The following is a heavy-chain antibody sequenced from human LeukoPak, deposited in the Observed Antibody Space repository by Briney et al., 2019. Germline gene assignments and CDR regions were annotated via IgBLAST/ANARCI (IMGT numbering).Heavy chain of an antibody. CDR3: ARLNFGYGYAGYYYYMDV. Sequence: SETLSLTCTVSGGSIFSSNSYWGWIRQPPGKGLEWIGSIYYSGNTYYNASLKSRVTISVDTSKNQFSLKLSSVTAADTAVYYCARLNFGYGYAGYYYYMDVWGKGTTVTISS. CDR2: IYYSGNT. V-gene: IGHV4-39*01. CDR1: GGSIFSSNSY. J-gene: IGHJ6*03. D-gene: IGHD5-18*01.